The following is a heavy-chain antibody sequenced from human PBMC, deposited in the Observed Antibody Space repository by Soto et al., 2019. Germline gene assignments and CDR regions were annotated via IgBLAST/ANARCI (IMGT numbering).Heavy chain of an antibody. J-gene: IGHJ4*02. CDR3: ARDNPPQSSSWAH. D-gene: IGHD6-13*01. Sequence: GGSLRLSCAASGFTVSSNYMSWVRQAPGKGLEWVSVIYSGGSTYYADSVKGRFTISRDNSKNTLYLQMNSLRAEDTAVYYCARDNPPQSSSWAHWGQGTLVTVSS. CDR1: GFTVSSNY. CDR2: IYSGGST. V-gene: IGHV3-53*01.